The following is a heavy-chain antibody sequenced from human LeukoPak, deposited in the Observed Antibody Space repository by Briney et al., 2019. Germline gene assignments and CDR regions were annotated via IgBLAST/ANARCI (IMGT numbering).Heavy chain of an antibody. CDR2: IDKGGTT. V-gene: IGHV3-23*01. Sequence: GGSLRLSCAASGFIFSNYAVSWVRQAPGKGLEWVSTIDKGGTTYCPESVKGRFTISRDNSKNTLYLQMNSLRAEDTATYYCAKSRGSGTYCFDYWGQGTLVTVSS. J-gene: IGHJ4*02. D-gene: IGHD3-10*01. CDR3: AKSRGSGTYCFDY. CDR1: GFIFSNYA.